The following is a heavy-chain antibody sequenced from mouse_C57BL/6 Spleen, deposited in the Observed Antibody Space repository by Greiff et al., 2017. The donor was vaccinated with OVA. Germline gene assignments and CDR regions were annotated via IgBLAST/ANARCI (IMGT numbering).Heavy chain of an antibody. CDR3: ARPVYYAMDY. J-gene: IGHJ4*01. CDR1: GYSFTSYY. V-gene: IGHV1-66*01. Sequence: CGPELVKPGASVKISCKASGYSFTSYYIHWVKQRPGQGLEWIGWIYPGSGNTKYNEKFKGKATLTADTSSSTAYMQLSSLTSEDSAVYYCARPVYYAMDYWGQGTSVTVSS. CDR2: IYPGSGNT.